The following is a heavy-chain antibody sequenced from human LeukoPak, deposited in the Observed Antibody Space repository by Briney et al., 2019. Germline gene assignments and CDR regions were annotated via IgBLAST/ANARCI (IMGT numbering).Heavy chain of an antibody. J-gene: IGHJ4*02. V-gene: IGHV4-39*01. CDR2: IYYSGST. CDR3: ARHEYGLLDY. CDR1: GGSISSSSYY. Sequence: SETLSLTCTVSGGSISSSSYYWGWIRQPPGKGLEWIGSIYYSGSTNYNPSLKSRVTISVDTSKNQFSLKLSSVTAADTAVYYCARHEYGLLDYWGQGTLVTVSS. D-gene: IGHD4/OR15-4a*01.